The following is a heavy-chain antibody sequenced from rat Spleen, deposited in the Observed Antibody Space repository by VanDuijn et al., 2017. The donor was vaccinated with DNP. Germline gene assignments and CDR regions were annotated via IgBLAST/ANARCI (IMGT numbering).Heavy chain of an antibody. D-gene: IGHD1-8*01. Sequence: EVQLVESGGGLVQPGRSLKLSCAVSRITFSDHNMAWVRQAPTKGLEWVATISYDGSSTYYRDSVKGRFTISRDNSKNILYLQMESLRSEDTATYYCASGTPVATYNWFAYWGQGTLVTVSS. V-gene: IGHV5-7*01. CDR3: ASGTPVATYNWFAY. CDR2: ISYDGSST. J-gene: IGHJ3*01. CDR1: RITFSDHN.